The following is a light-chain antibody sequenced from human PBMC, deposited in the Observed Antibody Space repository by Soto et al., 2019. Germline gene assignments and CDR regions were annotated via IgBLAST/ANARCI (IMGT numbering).Light chain of an antibody. CDR1: SGHSNYA. J-gene: IGLJ2*01. Sequence: QPVLTQPPSASASRGASVRLTCTLSSGHSNYAIAWHQQQPEKGPRYLMRLHSDGSHNKGDGIPDRFSGSSSGTERYLTISNLQSEDEADYYCQSWGTGIVVFGGGTKLTVL. CDR2: LHSDGSH. CDR3: QSWGTGIVV. V-gene: IGLV4-69*01.